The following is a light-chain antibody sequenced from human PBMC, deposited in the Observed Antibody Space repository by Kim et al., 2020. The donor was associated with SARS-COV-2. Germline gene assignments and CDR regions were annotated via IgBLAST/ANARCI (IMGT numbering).Light chain of an antibody. CDR1: KLGDKY. CDR3: QAWDSSTVV. V-gene: IGLV3-1*01. CDR2: QDT. J-gene: IGLJ1*01. Sequence: SYELTQPPSVSVSPGQTASITCSGDKLGDKYACWYQQKPGQSPVLVIYQDTKRPSGIPERFSGSNSGNTATLTISGTQAMDEGDYHCQAWDSSTVVFGTG.